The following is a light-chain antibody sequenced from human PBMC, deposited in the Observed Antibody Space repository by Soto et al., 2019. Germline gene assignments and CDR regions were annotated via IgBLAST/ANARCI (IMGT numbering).Light chain of an antibody. V-gene: IGLV1-40*01. J-gene: IGLJ1*01. CDR3: QSYDSSLSGSYV. Sequence: QAVVTQPPSVSGAPGQRVTISCTGSSSNIGAGYDVHWYQHLPGTAPKLLIYGNSNRPSGVPDRFSGSKSGTSASLAITGLHAEDEADYYCQSYDSSLSGSYVFGTGTKVTVL. CDR1: SSNIGAGYD. CDR2: GNS.